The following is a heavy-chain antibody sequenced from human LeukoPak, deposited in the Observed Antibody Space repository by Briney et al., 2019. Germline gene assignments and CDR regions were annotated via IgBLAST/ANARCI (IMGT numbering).Heavy chain of an antibody. CDR1: GDSISSSNYY. J-gene: IGHJ4*02. CDR2: IYYSGNT. V-gene: IGHV4-39*07. Sequence: PSETLSLTCTVSGDSISSSNYYWGWIRQPPGKGLEWIGTIYYSGNTYYNPSLKSRVTISVDTSKNQFSLKLSSVTAADTAVYYCARTTDYDSSGYYGKSYDYWGQGTLVTVSS. CDR3: ARTTDYDSSGYYGKSYDY. D-gene: IGHD3-22*01.